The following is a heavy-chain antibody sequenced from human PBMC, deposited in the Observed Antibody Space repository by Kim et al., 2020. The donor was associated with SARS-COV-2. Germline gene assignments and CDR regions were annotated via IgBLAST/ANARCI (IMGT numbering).Heavy chain of an antibody. Sequence: GGSLRLSCAASGFTFSSYAMSWVRQAPGKGLEWVSAISGSGGSTYYADSVKGRFTISRDNSKNTLYLQMNSLRAEDTAVYYCAKDLGYYDSSGYWRSGYYYYYGMDVWGQGTPVTVSS. CDR1: GFTFSSYA. D-gene: IGHD3-22*01. J-gene: IGHJ6*02. V-gene: IGHV3-23*01. CDR3: AKDLGYYDSSGYWRSGYYYYYGMDV. CDR2: ISGSGGST.